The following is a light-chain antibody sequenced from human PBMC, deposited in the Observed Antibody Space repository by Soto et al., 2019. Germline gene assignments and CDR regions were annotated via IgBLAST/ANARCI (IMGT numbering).Light chain of an antibody. CDR3: AALDDSLNGPV. J-gene: IGLJ2*01. CDR2: SNN. CDR1: SSNIGSNT. V-gene: IGLV1-44*01. Sequence: QSVLTQPPSASGTPGQRVTISCSGSSSNIGSNTVNWYQQLPGTAPKLLIYSNNQRPSGVPDRFSGSKSGTSASLAISGLEYEDEADYYCAALDDSLNGPVFGGGTKLTVL.